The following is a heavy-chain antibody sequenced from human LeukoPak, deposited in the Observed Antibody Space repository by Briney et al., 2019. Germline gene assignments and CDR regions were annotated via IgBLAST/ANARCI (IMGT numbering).Heavy chain of an antibody. J-gene: IGHJ4*02. V-gene: IGHV1-3*01. CDR1: GYTFTSYA. CDR2: INAGNGNT. Sequence: ASVKVSCKASGYTFTSYAMHWVRQAPGQRLEWMGWINAGNGNTKYSQKFQGRVTITRDTSASTAYMELSSLRSEDTAVYYCARAQQAHPRYDYWGQGTLVTVSS. CDR3: ARAQQAHPRYDY.